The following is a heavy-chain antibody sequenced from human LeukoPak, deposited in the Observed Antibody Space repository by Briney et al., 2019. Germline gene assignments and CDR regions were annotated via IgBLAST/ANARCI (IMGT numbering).Heavy chain of an antibody. Sequence: GESLKISCKGSGYSFTSYWIGWVRQMPGKGLEWMGIIYPGDTDTRYSPSFQGQVTISADKSISTPYLQWSSLKASDTAMYYCARQYYDYVWGSYRLDYWGQGTLVTVSS. CDR3: ARQYYDYVWGSYRLDY. J-gene: IGHJ4*02. CDR2: IYPGDTDT. CDR1: GYSFTSYW. V-gene: IGHV5-51*01. D-gene: IGHD3-16*02.